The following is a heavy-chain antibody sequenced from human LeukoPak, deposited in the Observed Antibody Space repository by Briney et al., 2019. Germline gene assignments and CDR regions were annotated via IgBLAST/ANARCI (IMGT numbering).Heavy chain of an antibody. D-gene: IGHD3-22*01. CDR2: IYTSVST. Sequence: PSETLSLTCTVSGGSISSYYWSWIRQPAGKGLEWIGRIYTSVSTNYNPSLKSRVTMSVDTSKNQFSLKLSSVTAADTAVYYCARAPPHYDSSGYYSSDAFDIWGQGTMVNVSS. CDR1: GGSISSYY. CDR3: ARAPPHYDSSGYYSSDAFDI. J-gene: IGHJ3*02. V-gene: IGHV4-4*07.